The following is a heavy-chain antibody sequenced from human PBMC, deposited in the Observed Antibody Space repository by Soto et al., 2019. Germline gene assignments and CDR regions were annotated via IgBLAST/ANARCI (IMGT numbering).Heavy chain of an antibody. J-gene: IGHJ4*02. Sequence: SETLSLTCTVSGGSISSYYWSWIRQPPGKGLEWIGYFYYSGSTNYNPSLKSRVTLSVDTSKNQFSLKLNSVTAADTAVYYCARGTLTSYFDYWGQGTLVTVSS. CDR3: ARGTLTSYFDY. CDR2: FYYSGST. V-gene: IGHV4-59*01. CDR1: GGSISSYY.